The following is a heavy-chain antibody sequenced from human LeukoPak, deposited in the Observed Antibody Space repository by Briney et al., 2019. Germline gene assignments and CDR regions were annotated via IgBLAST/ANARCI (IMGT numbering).Heavy chain of an antibody. CDR1: GGSMSSYY. V-gene: IGHV4-59*01. CDR2: IYYSGST. Sequence: SETLSLTCTVSGGSMSSYYWSWIRQPPGKGLEWIGYIYYSGSTNYNPSLKSRVTISVDTSKNKFSLKVRSVTAADTAVYYCARVCGGDCYPLRFDPWGQGTLVTVSS. CDR3: ARVCGGDCYPLRFDP. D-gene: IGHD2-21*02. J-gene: IGHJ5*02.